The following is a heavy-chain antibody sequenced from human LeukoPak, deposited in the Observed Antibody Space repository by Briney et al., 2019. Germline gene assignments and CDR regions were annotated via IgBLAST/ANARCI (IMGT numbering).Heavy chain of an antibody. CDR3: ARVGSADYYYMDV. J-gene: IGHJ6*03. CDR1: GGTFSSYA. V-gene: IGHV1-69*05. D-gene: IGHD6-13*01. CDR2: IIPIFGTA. Sequence: ASVKVSCKASGGTFSSYAISWVRQAPGQGLEWVGGIIPIFGTANYAQKFQGRVTITTDESTSTAYMELSSLRSEDTAVYYCARVGSADYYYMDVWGKGTTVTVSS.